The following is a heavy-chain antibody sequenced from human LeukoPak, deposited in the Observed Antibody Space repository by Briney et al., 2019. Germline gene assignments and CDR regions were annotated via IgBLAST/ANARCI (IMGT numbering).Heavy chain of an antibody. D-gene: IGHD4/OR15-4a*01. CDR1: GYTFTCYY. CDR2: INPNSGGT. CDR3: ARDPVGARLYYYYMDV. V-gene: IGHV1-2*02. J-gene: IGHJ6*03. Sequence: ASVKVSCKASGYTFTCYYMHWVRQAPGQGLEWMGWINPNSGGTNYAQKFQGRVTMTRDTSISTAYMELSRLRSDDTAVYYCARDPVGARLYYYYMDVWGKGTTVTVAS.